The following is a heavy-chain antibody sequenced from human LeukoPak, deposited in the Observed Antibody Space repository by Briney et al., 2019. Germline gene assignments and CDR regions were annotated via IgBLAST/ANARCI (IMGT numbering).Heavy chain of an antibody. D-gene: IGHD6-19*01. Sequence: PGGSLRLSCAASGFTVSSYAMSWVRQAPGKGLEWVSFISSSSNYIYYADSVKGRFTISRDNAKNSLYLQMNSLRAEDTAVYYCARVSNGCNDYWGRGTLVTVSS. V-gene: IGHV3-21*01. CDR3: ARVSNGCNDY. J-gene: IGHJ4*02. CDR1: GFTVSSYA. CDR2: ISSSSNYI.